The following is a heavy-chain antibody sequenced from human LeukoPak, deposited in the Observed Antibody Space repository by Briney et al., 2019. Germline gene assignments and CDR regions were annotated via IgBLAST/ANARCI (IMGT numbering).Heavy chain of an antibody. CDR2: MYHSGIT. CDR1: GYSINSAYY. J-gene: IGHJ5*02. CDR3: ARLTPGKNWFDP. V-gene: IGHV4-38-2*01. Sequence: SETLSLTXAVSGYSINSAYYWGWIREPPGKGLERIASMYHSGITYCNSSLKSRATISVDTSKNQFSLKLNSVTAADTSVYYCARLTPGKNWFDPWGHGTLVTVSS. D-gene: IGHD3-10*01.